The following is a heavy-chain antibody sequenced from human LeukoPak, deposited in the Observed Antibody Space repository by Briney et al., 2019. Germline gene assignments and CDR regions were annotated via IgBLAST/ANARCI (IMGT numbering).Heavy chain of an antibody. J-gene: IGHJ4*02. CDR2: ISSSSNYI. Sequence: GGSLRLSCAASGFTFTSYSMNWVRQAPGKGLGVSSISSSSNYIYYADSVKGRFTISRDNAKNSLYLQMNSLRAEDTAVYYCAREPGDSSGWSEWGQGTLVTVSS. V-gene: IGHV3-21*01. CDR1: GFTFTSYS. CDR3: AREPGDSSGWSE. D-gene: IGHD6-19*01.